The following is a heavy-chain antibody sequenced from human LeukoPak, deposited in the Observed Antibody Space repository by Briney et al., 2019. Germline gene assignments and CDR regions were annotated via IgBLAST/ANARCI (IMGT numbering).Heavy chain of an antibody. CDR1: GYSFTSYW. CDR3: AKGSRVLEWLSQLTPGDNAFDI. D-gene: IGHD3-3*01. V-gene: IGHV5-51*01. J-gene: IGHJ3*02. CDR2: IYPGDSDT. Sequence: GKSLKISCKGSGYSFTSYWIGWVRQMPGKGLEWMGIIYPGDSDTRYSPSFQGQVTISADKSISTAYLQWSSLKASDTAMYYCAKGSRVLEWLSQLTPGDNAFDIWGQGTMVTVSS.